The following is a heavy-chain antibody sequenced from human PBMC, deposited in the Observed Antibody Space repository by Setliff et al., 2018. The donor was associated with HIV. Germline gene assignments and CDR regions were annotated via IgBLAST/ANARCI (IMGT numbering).Heavy chain of an antibody. D-gene: IGHD3-3*01. J-gene: IGHJ4*02. V-gene: IGHV3-66*02. CDR2: IYSGGST. Sequence: LRLSCAASGFTVSGYYMAWVRQAPGKGLEWVSTIYSGGSTYHADSVKGRFTLSRDTSKNTLFLQMNSLRPEDTAVYYCARVRLYNTALDYWGQGTLVTVSS. CDR1: GFTVSGYY. CDR3: ARVRLYNTALDY.